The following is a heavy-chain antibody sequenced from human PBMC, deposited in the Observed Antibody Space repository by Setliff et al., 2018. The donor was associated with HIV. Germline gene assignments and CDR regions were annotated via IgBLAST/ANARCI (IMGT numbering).Heavy chain of an antibody. Sequence: SVKVSCKASGGTFSSYAISWVRQAPGQGLEWMGGIIPILGIANYAQKFQGRVTITADKSTSTAYMELRSLRSDDTAVYYCARPAPRGYSYGHYYFDYWGQGTLVTVSS. CDR3: ARPAPRGYSYGHYYFDY. V-gene: IGHV1-69*10. J-gene: IGHJ4*02. CDR2: IIPILGIA. D-gene: IGHD5-18*01. CDR1: GGTFSSYA.